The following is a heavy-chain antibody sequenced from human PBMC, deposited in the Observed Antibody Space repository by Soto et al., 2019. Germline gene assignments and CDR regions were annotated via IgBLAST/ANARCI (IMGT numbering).Heavy chain of an antibody. V-gene: IGHV3-15*01. D-gene: IGHD2-21*01. CDR3: TKALTQKFCDGGSCASVLRQIQDS. CDR2: IKCKVAGGTT. Sequence: EVQLVESGGGLVKPGGSLRLSCAASGFTFNNGWMSWVRQAPGKGLEGVVRIKCKVAGGTTDYSAPVQGRFTLSRDDSKNTMELIMNSVKNADTALYFCTKALTQKFCDGGSCASVLRQIQDSLGQRDLVTVSS. CDR1: GFTFNNGW. J-gene: IGHJ4*02.